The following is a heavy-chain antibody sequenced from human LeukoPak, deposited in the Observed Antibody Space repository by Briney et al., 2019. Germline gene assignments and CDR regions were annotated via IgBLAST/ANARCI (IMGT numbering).Heavy chain of an antibody. CDR3: ARVVVVPAAPPLGYYYYGMDV. V-gene: IGHV4-59*01. J-gene: IGHJ6*02. Sequence: PSETLSLTCTVSGGSISSYYWSWIRQPPGKGLEWIGYIYYSGSTNYNPSLKGRVTISVGTSKNQFSLKLSSVTAADTAVYYCARVVVVPAAPPLGYYYYGMDVWGQGTTVTVSS. CDR2: IYYSGST. CDR1: GGSISSYY. D-gene: IGHD2-2*01.